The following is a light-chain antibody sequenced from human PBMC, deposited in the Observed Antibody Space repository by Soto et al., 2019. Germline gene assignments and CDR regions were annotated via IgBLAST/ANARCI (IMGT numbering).Light chain of an antibody. J-gene: IGKJ5*01. CDR3: MQGLQTPII. V-gene: IGKV2-28*01. CDR1: QTILYSSNNKNY. Sequence: DIVMTQSPDSLGVSLGERATINCKSSQTILYSSNNKNYLAWYLQKPGQSPQLLIYLGSNRASGVPDRFSGSGSGTDFTLKISRVEAEDVGIYYCMQGLQTPIIFGQGTRLEIK. CDR2: LGS.